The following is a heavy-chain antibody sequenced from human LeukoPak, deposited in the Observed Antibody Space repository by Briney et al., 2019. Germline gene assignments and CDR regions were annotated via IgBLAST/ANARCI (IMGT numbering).Heavy chain of an antibody. V-gene: IGHV3-30*02. J-gene: IGHJ4*02. D-gene: IGHD5-18*01. CDR1: GFTFSSYG. CDR3: ARDWVDTAMVNDY. CDR2: IRYDGSNK. Sequence: GALRLSCAASGFTFSSYGMHWVRPAPGKGLEWVAFIRYDGSNKYYADSVKGRFTISRDNAKNSLYLQMNSLRAEDTAVYYCARDWVDTAMVNDYWGQGTLVTVSS.